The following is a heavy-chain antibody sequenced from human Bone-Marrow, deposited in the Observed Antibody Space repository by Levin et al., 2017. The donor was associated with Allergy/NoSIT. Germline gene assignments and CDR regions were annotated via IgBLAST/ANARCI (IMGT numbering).Heavy chain of an antibody. CDR1: GYTFTNYY. Sequence: GASVKVSCKASGYTFTNYYMHWVRQAPGQGLEWMGILNPSGGSPMYAQNFQGRVTMIRDTSTSTVYMELSGLRYEDMAVYYCARDHGVGGGFWSGYYDFDAWGQGTLVTVSS. CDR2: LNPSGGSP. J-gene: IGHJ4*02. V-gene: IGHV1-46*01. CDR3: ARDHGVGGGFWSGYYDFDA. D-gene: IGHD3-3*01.